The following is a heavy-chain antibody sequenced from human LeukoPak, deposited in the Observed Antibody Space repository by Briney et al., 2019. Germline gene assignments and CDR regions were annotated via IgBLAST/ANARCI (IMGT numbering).Heavy chain of an antibody. J-gene: IGHJ4*02. Sequence: SETPSLTCTVSGGSISSSSYYWGWIRQPPGKGLEWIGSIYYSGSTYYNPSLKSRATISVDTSKNQFSLKLSSVTAADTAVYYCARDSTITFGGHDFDYWGQGTLVTVSS. CDR2: IYYSGST. CDR3: ARDSTITFGGHDFDY. V-gene: IGHV4-39*07. D-gene: IGHD3-16*01. CDR1: GGSISSSSYY.